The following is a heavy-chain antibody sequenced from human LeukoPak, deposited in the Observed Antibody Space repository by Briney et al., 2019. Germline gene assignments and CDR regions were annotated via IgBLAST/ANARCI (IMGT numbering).Heavy chain of an antibody. D-gene: IGHD2-15*01. CDR1: GGSISSYY. V-gene: IGHV4-59*12. CDR3: ARVYCSGGSCYFDY. CDR2: IYYSGST. J-gene: IGHJ4*02. Sequence: SETLSLTCTVSGGSISSYYWSWIRPPPGKGLEWIGYIYYSGSTNYNPSLKSRVTISVDTSKNQFSLKLSSVTAADTAVYYCARVYCSGGSCYFDYWGQGTLVTVSS.